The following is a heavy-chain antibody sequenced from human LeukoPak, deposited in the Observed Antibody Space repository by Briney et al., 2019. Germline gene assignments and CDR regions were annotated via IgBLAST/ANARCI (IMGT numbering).Heavy chain of an antibody. CDR1: GGSVSSDNYY. D-gene: IGHD3-10*01. CDR3: ARIRARSGSKDFDY. CDR2: IYYSGST. Sequence: SETLSLTCTVSGGSVSSDNYYWSWIRQPPGKGLEWIGYIYYSGSTNYNPSLKSRVTISVDTSKNQFSLKLSSVTAADTAVYYCARIRARSGSKDFDYWGQGTLVTVSS. V-gene: IGHV4-61*01. J-gene: IGHJ4*02.